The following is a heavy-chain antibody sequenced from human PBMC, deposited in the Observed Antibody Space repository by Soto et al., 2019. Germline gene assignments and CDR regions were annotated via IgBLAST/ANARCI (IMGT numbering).Heavy chain of an antibody. V-gene: IGHV1-8*01. Sequence: QVQLVQSGAELKKPGASVKVSCKASGYTFSNYDVNWVRQATGQGPEWIGWVNPNNGDTGYAQKFQGRVTLTTDISTTTPYMALTSLRSEDTAIYYCAKVSRKGSAIDFDYWGQGTLITVSS. CDR3: AKVSRKGSAIDFDY. CDR2: VNPNNGDT. D-gene: IGHD3-10*01. J-gene: IGHJ4*02. CDR1: GYTFSNYD.